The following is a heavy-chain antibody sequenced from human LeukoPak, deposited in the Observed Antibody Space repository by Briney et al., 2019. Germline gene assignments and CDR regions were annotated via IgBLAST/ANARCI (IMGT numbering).Heavy chain of an antibody. CDR1: GFTFSSYS. D-gene: IGHD2-2*02. CDR2: ISSSSSYI. V-gene: IGHV3-21*01. Sequence: GGSLRLSCAASGFTFSSYSMNWVRQAPGKGLELVSSISSSSSYIYYADSVKGRFTISRDNSKNTLYLQMNSLRAEDTAVYYCARDRGRHCSSTSCYTGGFDYWGQGTLVTVSS. CDR3: ARDRGRHCSSTSCYTGGFDY. J-gene: IGHJ4*02.